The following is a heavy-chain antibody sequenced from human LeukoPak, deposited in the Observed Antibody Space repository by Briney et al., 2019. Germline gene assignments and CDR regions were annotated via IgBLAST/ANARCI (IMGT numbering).Heavy chain of an antibody. D-gene: IGHD4-17*01. CDR2: ISAYNGNT. CDR3: ARDLDLTTVTCFDY. Sequence: ASVKVSCKASGYTFTSYGISWVRRAPGQGLEWMGWISAYNGNTNYAQKLQGRVTMTTDTSTSTAYMELRSLRSDDTAVYYCARDLDLTTVTCFDYWGQGTLVTVSS. V-gene: IGHV1-18*01. CDR1: GYTFTSYG. J-gene: IGHJ4*02.